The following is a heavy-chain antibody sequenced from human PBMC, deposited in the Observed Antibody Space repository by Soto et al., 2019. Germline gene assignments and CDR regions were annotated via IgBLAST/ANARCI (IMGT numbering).Heavy chain of an antibody. Sequence: PGGSLRLSCAASGFTFSSYAMSWVRQAPGKGLEWVSAIINSGGSTCYADSVRGRFTISRDNSKNTLYLQMNSLRAEDTAVYYCAKDKMEQWLVGGYFDFWGRGTLVTVSS. CDR3: AKDKMEQWLVGGYFDF. CDR2: IINSGGST. D-gene: IGHD6-19*01. V-gene: IGHV3-23*01. CDR1: GFTFSSYA. J-gene: IGHJ4*02.